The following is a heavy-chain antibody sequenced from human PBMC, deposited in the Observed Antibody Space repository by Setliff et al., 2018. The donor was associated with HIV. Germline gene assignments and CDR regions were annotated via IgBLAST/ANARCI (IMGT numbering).Heavy chain of an antibody. Sequence: SETLSLTCTISGGSFGVYRWSWIRQSAGRGLEWIRRIDSSGTTDYKPSLKSRVTISVDTSKNQFSLKLSSVTAADTAVYYCARDRRHYYDSSGYYYGMDVWGQGTTVTVSS. J-gene: IGHJ6*02. V-gene: IGHV4-4*07. CDR2: IDSSGTT. D-gene: IGHD3-22*01. CDR3: ARDRRHYYDSSGYYYGMDV. CDR1: GGSFGVYR.